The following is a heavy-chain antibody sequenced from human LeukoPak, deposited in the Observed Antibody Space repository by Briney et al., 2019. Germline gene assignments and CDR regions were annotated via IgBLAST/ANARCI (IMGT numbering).Heavy chain of an antibody. CDR2: INPNSGGT. J-gene: IGHJ4*02. CDR1: GYTFTSYY. Sequence: PGASVKVSREASGYTFTSYYMHWVRQAPGQGLEWMGWINPNSGGTNYAQKFQGRVTMTRDTSISTAYMGLSRLRSGDTAVYYCARVGSYCSGGSCYSHFDYWGQGTLVTVSS. CDR3: ARVGSYCSGGSCYSHFDY. V-gene: IGHV1-2*02. D-gene: IGHD2-15*01.